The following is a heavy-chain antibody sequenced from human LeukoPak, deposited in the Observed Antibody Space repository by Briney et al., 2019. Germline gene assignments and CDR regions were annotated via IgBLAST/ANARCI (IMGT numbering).Heavy chain of an antibody. V-gene: IGHV3-7*01. CDR3: AREAAGGTKGVSGSFDI. J-gene: IGHJ3*02. D-gene: IGHD6-13*01. Sequence: PGGSLRLSCAASGFTFRAYWMSWVCQAPGKGLEWVASIRREGSEKYYVDSVKGRFTISRDNAKNSLHLQMNSLRAEDTAVYNCAREAAGGTKGVSGSFDIWGQGTMVTVSS. CDR2: IRREGSEK. CDR1: GFTFRAYW.